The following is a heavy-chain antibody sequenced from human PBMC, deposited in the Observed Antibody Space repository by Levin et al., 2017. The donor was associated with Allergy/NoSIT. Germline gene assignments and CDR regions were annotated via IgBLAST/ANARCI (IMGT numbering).Heavy chain of an antibody. J-gene: IGHJ4*02. CDR2: IYSGGNT. V-gene: IGHV3-66*01. CDR1: GFTVSSYY. D-gene: IGHD3-10*01. CDR3: ASRDSSIKGIPLLDS. Sequence: LSLTCAASGFTVSSYYMSWVRQAPGKGLEWVSVIYSGGNTYYADSVKGRFTISRDNSKNTLYLQMNSLRVEDTAVYYCASRDSSIKGIPLLDSWGQGTLVTVSS.